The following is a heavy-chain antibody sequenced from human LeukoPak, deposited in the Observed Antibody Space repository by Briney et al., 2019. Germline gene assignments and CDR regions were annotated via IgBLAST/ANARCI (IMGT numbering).Heavy chain of an antibody. CDR3: ARERPRGYYDSSGYYSP. J-gene: IGHJ5*02. CDR2: INPNSGGT. D-gene: IGHD3-22*01. CDR1: GYTFTGYY. V-gene: IGHV1-2*02. Sequence: GASVKVSCKASGYTFTGYYMHWVRQAPGQGLEWMGWINPNSGGTNYAQKFQGRVTMTRDTSISTAYMEPSRLRSDDTAAYYCARERPRGYYDSSGYYSPWGQGTLVTVSS.